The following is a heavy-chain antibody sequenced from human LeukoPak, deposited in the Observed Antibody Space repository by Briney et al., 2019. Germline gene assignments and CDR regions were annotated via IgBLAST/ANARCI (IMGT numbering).Heavy chain of an antibody. CDR2: FNPSGGST. CDR3: ARSPGYSGYDKTVGDLYYFDY. CDR1: GYTFTSYY. J-gene: IGHJ4*02. D-gene: IGHD5-12*01. V-gene: IGHV1-46*01. Sequence: EASVKVSCKASGYTFTSYYMHWVRQAPGQGLEWMGIFNPSGGSTSYAQKFQGRVTMTRDTSTSTVYMELSSLRSEDTAVYYCARSPGYSGYDKTVGDLYYFDYWGQGTLVTVSS.